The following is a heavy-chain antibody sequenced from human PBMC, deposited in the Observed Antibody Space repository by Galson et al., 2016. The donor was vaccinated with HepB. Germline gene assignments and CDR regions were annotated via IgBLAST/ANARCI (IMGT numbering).Heavy chain of an antibody. D-gene: IGHD3-3*01. CDR3: ARDFSPQSYDFWSGYYWYNDGMDV. V-gene: IGHV3-21*01. Sequence: SLRLSCAASGFTFNTYSMNWVRQAPGKGLEWVSSITGTGSYILSADSVKGRFTIPRDNTKNSLYLQMNSLRAEDTGVYYCARDFSPQSYDFWSGYYWYNDGMDVWGQGTTVTVSS. CDR1: GFTFNTYS. CDR2: ITGTGSYI. J-gene: IGHJ6*02.